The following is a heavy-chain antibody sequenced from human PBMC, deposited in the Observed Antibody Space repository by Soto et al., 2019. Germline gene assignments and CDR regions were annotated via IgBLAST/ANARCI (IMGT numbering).Heavy chain of an antibody. V-gene: IGHV4-34*01. CDR1: GGSFSGYY. Sequence: SETLSLTCAVYGGSFSGYYWSWIRQPPGKGLEWIGEINHSGSTNYNPSLKSRVTISVDTSKNQFSLKLSSVTAADTAVYYCARGARIAARPYAFDIWGQGTMVTVSS. J-gene: IGHJ3*02. CDR2: INHSGST. CDR3: ARGARIAARPYAFDI. D-gene: IGHD6-6*01.